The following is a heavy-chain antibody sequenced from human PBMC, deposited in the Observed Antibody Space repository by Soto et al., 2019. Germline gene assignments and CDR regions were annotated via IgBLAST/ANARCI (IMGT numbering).Heavy chain of an antibody. D-gene: IGHD6-6*01. J-gene: IGHJ4*02. CDR2: ITSDGSST. Sequence: GGSLRLSCAASGFTFSNYWMHWVRQAPGKGLVWVSRITSDGSSTTYADSVKGRFTTSRDNAKNTLYLQMNSLRAEDTAVYYCAREYSSSRYFDHWGQGTLVTVSS. V-gene: IGHV3-74*01. CDR1: GFTFSNYW. CDR3: AREYSSSRYFDH.